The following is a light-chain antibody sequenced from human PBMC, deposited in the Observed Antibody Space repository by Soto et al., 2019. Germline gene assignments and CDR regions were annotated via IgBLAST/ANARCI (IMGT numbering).Light chain of an antibody. CDR2: GAS. CDR3: QQYNNWPTIT. Sequence: EVVMTQSPATLSVSPGERATLSCRASQSVRSKLAWYQQKPGQTPWLLIYGASTRATGIPARFSGSGSGTEFTLTISSLQSEDFAVYYCQQYNNWPTITFGQGTRLEIK. V-gene: IGKV3-15*01. CDR1: QSVRSK. J-gene: IGKJ5*01.